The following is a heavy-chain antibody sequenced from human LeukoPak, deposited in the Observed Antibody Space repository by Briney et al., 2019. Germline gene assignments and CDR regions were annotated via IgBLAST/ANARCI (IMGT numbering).Heavy chain of an antibody. CDR2: IWYDGSNK. CDR3: ARDLGSWPGSYFDY. Sequence: PGGSLRLPCAASGFTFSSYGMHWVRQAPGKGLEWVAVIWYDGSNKYYADSVKGRFTISRDYSKNTLYLQMNSLRAEDTAVYYCARDLGSWPGSYFDYWGQGTLVTVSS. CDR1: GFTFSSYG. D-gene: IGHD3-10*01. V-gene: IGHV3-33*01. J-gene: IGHJ4*02.